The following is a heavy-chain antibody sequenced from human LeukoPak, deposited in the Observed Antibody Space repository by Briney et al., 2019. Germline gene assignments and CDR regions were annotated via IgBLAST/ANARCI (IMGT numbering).Heavy chain of an antibody. J-gene: IGHJ4*02. D-gene: IGHD3-22*01. Sequence: QSGGSLRLSCTASGFTFGDYAMSWFRQAPGKGLEWVGFIRSKAYGGTTEYAASVKGRFTIPRDDSKSIAYLQMNSLKTEDTAVYHCTRGDYYDSSGYYYSFDYWGQGTLVTVSS. V-gene: IGHV3-49*03. CDR2: IRSKAYGGTT. CDR1: GFTFGDYA. CDR3: TRGDYYDSSGYYYSFDY.